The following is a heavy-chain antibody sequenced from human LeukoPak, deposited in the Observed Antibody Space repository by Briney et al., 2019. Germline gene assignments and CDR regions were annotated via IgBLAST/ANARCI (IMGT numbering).Heavy chain of an antibody. CDR1: GFTFTTYS. V-gene: IGHV3-21*04. Sequence: PGGSLRLSCEASGFTFTTYSMTWVRQAPGKGLEWVSIISSGSSAIFSADALKGRFTISRDDAKNLLYLDMNSLRAEDTALYYCARVGGSGSYYNRNDYWGQGTLVTVSS. CDR3: ARVGGSGSYYNRNDY. J-gene: IGHJ4*02. D-gene: IGHD3-10*01. CDR2: ISSGSSAI.